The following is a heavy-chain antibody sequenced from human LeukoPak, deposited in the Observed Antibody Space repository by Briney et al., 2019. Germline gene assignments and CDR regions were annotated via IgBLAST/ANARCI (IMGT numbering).Heavy chain of an antibody. D-gene: IGHD3-22*01. Sequence: PGGSLRLSCAASGLTVSSNYMTWVRQAPGKGLEWVSLIYTNNSTYYADSVKGRFTISRDNSKNTLYLQMNSLRAEDTAVYYCARALGMGGYYYDYWGQGTLVTVSS. J-gene: IGHJ4*02. CDR2: IYTNNST. CDR3: ARALGMGGYYYDY. V-gene: IGHV3-53*01. CDR1: GLTVSSNY.